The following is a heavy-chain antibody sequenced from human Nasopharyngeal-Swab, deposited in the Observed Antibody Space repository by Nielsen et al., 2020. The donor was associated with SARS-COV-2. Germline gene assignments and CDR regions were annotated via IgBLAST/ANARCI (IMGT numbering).Heavy chain of an antibody. V-gene: IGHV3-53*01. CDR1: GFTVSSNY. Sequence: GGSLRLSCAASGFTVSSNYMGWVRQAPGKGLEWVSVIYSGGSTYYADSVKGRFTISRDNTKNTLYLQMNSLRAEDTAVYYCAGAGPRAYYYYMDVWGKGTTVTVSS. J-gene: IGHJ6*03. CDR2: IYSGGST. CDR3: AGAGPRAYYYYMDV.